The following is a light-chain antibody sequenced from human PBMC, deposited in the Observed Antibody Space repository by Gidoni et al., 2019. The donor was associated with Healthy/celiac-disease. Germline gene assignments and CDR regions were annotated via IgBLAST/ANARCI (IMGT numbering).Light chain of an antibody. Sequence: DIQMTQSPSSLSASVGDRVTITCRASQRISSYLNWYQQKPGKAPKLLIYAASSLQSGVPSRFSGSGSGTDFTLTISSLQPEDFATYYCQQSYSTPGGYTFGQGTKLEIK. J-gene: IGKJ2*01. V-gene: IGKV1-39*01. CDR3: QQSYSTPGGYT. CDR2: AAS. CDR1: QRISSY.